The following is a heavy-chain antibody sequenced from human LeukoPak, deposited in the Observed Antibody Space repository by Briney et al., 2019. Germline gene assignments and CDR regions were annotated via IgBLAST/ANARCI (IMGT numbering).Heavy chain of an antibody. J-gene: IGHJ5*02. CDR1: GGSISSGSYY. CDR3: ARVHPAAGPLDP. Sequence: PSQTLSLTCTVSGGSISSGSYYWSWIRQPAGKGLEWIGRIYTSGSTNYNPSLKSRVTISVDTSKNQFSLKLSSVTAADTAVYYCARVHPAAGPLDPWGQGTLVTVSS. V-gene: IGHV4-61*02. CDR2: IYTSGST. D-gene: IGHD6-13*01.